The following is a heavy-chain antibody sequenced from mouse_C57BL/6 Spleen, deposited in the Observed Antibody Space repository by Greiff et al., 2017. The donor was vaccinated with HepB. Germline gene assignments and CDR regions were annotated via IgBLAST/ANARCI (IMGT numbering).Heavy chain of an antibody. CDR3: ALLRPPMDY. V-gene: IGHV1-82*01. D-gene: IGHD1-2*01. CDR1: GYAFSSSW. J-gene: IGHJ4*01. CDR2: IYPGDGDT. Sequence: VQVVESGPELVKPGASVKISCKASGYAFSSSWMNWVKQRPGKGLEWIGRIYPGDGDTNYNRKFKGKATLTADKSSSTAYMQLSSLTSEDSAVYFCALLRPPMDYWGQGTSVTVSS.